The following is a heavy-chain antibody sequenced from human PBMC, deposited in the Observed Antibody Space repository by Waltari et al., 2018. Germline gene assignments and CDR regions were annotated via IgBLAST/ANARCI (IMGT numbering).Heavy chain of an antibody. CDR3: AKDSGARSLDY. V-gene: IGHV3-30-3*01. Sequence: QVQLVESGGGVVQPGRSLRLSCAASGFTFSSYAMHWVRQAPGKGLDWVAVISYDGGSEYSADSVKGRFTISRDNSKNTLFLQMNSLRAEDTAVYYCAKDSGARSLDYWGQGTLVTVSS. J-gene: IGHJ4*02. CDR1: GFTFSSYA. CDR2: ISYDGGSE. D-gene: IGHD3-10*01.